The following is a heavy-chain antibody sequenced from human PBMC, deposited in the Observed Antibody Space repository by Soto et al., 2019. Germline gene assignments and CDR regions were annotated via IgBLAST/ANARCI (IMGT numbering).Heavy chain of an antibody. Sequence: HLVQSGPEVKKPAASVTVSCKTSGDTFTNFGLSWVRQAPGQGLERMGWIATYNSNKNYAQKIRARLTLTTNTSTSTGYMELRSLEYDDTVVYYCARVLRGVVNWFDPWGQGTLVTVSS. V-gene: IGHV1-18*01. CDR3: ARVLRGVVNWFDP. CDR2: IATYNSNK. CDR1: GDTFTNFG. J-gene: IGHJ5*02. D-gene: IGHD3-10*01.